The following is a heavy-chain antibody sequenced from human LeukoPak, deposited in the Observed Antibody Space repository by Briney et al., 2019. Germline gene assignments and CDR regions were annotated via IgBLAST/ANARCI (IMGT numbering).Heavy chain of an antibody. J-gene: IGHJ3*02. CDR2: IKSDWSTT. D-gene: IGHD1-26*01. CDR3: ARGGSPPEALGVAFDI. CDR1: GFTFSSYW. Sequence: GRSLRLSCAASGFTFSSYWMHWARQAPGKGLVWVSRIKSDWSTTSYADSVRGRFTISRDNAKNTLYLQMNSLRAEDTAVYYCARGGSPPEALGVAFDIWGQGTMVTVSS. V-gene: IGHV3-74*01.